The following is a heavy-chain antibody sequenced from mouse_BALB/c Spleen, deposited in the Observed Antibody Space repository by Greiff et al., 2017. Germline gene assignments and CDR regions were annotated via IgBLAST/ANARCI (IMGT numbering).Heavy chain of an antibody. D-gene: IGHD2-3*01. CDR3: TREIYDGYLYAMDY. J-gene: IGHJ4*01. CDR1: GYTFTSYW. CDR2: IYPGSGST. Sequence: LQQPGSELVRPGASVKLSCKASGYTFTSYWMHWVKQRPGQGLEWIGNIYPGSGSTNYDEKFKSKATLTVDTSSSTAYMQLSSLTSEDSAVYYCTREIYDGYLYAMDYWGQGTSVTVSS. V-gene: IGHV1S22*01.